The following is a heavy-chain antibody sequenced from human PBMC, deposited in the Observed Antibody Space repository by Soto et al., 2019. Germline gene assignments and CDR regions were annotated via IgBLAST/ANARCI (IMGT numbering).Heavy chain of an antibody. CDR3: AHSRTYDRSGYYPGRLFFDY. CDR2: IYWDDDK. Sequence: QITLKESGPTLVKPTQTLTLTCTFSGFSLSTSGVGVGWIRQPPGKALEWLALIYWDDDKRYSPSLKSRLTITKDTSKNQVVLTMTNMDPVDTATYYCAHSRTYDRSGYYPGRLFFDYWGQGTLVTVSS. V-gene: IGHV2-5*02. J-gene: IGHJ4*02. CDR1: GFSLSTSGVG. D-gene: IGHD3-22*01.